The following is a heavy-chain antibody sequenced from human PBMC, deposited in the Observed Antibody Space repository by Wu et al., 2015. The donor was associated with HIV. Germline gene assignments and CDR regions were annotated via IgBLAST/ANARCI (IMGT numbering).Heavy chain of an antibody. CDR1: GESFSGYY. CDR2: INHSGST. J-gene: IGHJ5*02. Sequence: QVQLQQWGAGLLKPSETLSLTCAVYGESFSGYYWSWIRQPPGKGLEWIGEINHSGSTNYNPSLKSRVTISVDTSKNQFSLKLSSVTAADTAVYYCARARTVPTMTYNWFDPGAREPWSPSPQ. D-gene: IGHD4-17*01. CDR3: ARARTVPTMTYNWFDP. V-gene: IGHV4-34*01.